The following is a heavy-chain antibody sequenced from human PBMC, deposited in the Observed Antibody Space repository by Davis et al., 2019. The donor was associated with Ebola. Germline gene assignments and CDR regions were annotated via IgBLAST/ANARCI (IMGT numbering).Heavy chain of an antibody. CDR2: IYHSGST. D-gene: IGHD5-18*01. J-gene: IGHJ4*02. Sequence: MPGGSLRLSCAVSGGSISSSNWWSWVRQPPGKGLEWIGEIYHSGSTNYNLSLKSRVTISVDKSKNQFSLKLTSVTAADTAVYYCARERGYTFDYWGQGTLVTVSS. V-gene: IGHV4-4*02. CDR1: GGSISSSNW. CDR3: ARERGYTFDY.